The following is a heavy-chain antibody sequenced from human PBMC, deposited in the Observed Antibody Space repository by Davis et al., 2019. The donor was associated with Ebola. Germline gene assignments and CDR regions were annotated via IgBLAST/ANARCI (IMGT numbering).Heavy chain of an antibody. CDR1: GASFSGYY. Sequence: PSETLSLTCAVYGASFSGYYWSWIRQPPGKGLEWIGEINHSGSTNYNPTLKSRVTISVDTSKNQFSLKLSSVTAADTAVYYCARGGSSSWKTQGYFDYWGQGTLVTVSS. CDR2: INHSGST. V-gene: IGHV4-34*01. D-gene: IGHD6-13*01. J-gene: IGHJ4*02. CDR3: ARGGSSSWKTQGYFDY.